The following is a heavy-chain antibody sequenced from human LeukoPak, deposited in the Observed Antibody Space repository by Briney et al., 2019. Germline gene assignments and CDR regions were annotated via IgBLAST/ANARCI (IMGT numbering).Heavy chain of an antibody. CDR2: ISYDGSNK. CDR1: GFTVSSNY. CDR3: AKGRYYDILTGIDY. Sequence: GGSLRLSCAASGFTVSSNYMSWVRQAPGKGLEWVAVISYDGSNKYYADSVKGRFTISRDNSKNTLYLQMNSLRAEDTAVYYCAKGRYYDILTGIDYWGQGTLVTVSS. D-gene: IGHD3-9*01. J-gene: IGHJ4*02. V-gene: IGHV3-30*18.